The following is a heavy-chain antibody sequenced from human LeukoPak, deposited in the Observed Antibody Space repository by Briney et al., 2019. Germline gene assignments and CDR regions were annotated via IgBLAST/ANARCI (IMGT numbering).Heavy chain of an antibody. CDR2: IYYSGST. CDR1: GGSISSYY. D-gene: IGHD4-17*01. Sequence: PSETLSLTCTVAGGSISSYYWSWIRQPPGKGLGWIGYIYYSGSTNYNPCLKSGVTISRDTSKNQFSLKLSSVTAADTAVYYCATDLDSADLFDYWGQGSLVTVS. CDR3: ATDLDSADLFDY. V-gene: IGHV4-59*01. J-gene: IGHJ4*02.